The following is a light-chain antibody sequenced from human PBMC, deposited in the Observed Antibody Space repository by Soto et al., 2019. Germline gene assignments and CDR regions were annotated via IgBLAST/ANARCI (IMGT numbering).Light chain of an antibody. CDR1: QNVITNY. J-gene: IGKJ5*01. Sequence: EIVLTQSPGTLSFSPGEIATLSCWASQNVITNYLAWYQQKPGQAPRLLIYGASRRATGIPDRFSGSGSGTDFTLTISRLEPEDFAVYYCQQYATSPITFGQGTRLEI. V-gene: IGKV3-20*01. CDR2: GAS. CDR3: QQYATSPIT.